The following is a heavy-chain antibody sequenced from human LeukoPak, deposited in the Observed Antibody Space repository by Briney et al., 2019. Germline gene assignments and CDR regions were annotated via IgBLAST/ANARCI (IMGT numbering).Heavy chain of an antibody. J-gene: IGHJ4*02. CDR2: IYHTGST. V-gene: IGHV4-59*01. CDR3: ARGFFDSIGYSNPFDH. CDR1: GASISSSY. Sequence: SETLSLTCTVSGASISSSYWSWIRQSPGKGLEWIGYIYHTGSTNYNPSLKSRVTISVDTSKNQFSLKLTSVTAADTAVYYCARGFFDSIGYSNPFDHGGQGALVTVSS. D-gene: IGHD3-22*01.